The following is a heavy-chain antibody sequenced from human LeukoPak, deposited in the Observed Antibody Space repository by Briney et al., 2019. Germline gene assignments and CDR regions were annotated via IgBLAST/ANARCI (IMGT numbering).Heavy chain of an antibody. D-gene: IGHD2-2*02. V-gene: IGHV1-8*02. J-gene: IGHJ6*02. Sequence: ASVKVSCKASGYTFTGYYMHWVRQAPGQGLEWMGWMNPNSGNTGYAQKFQGRVAMTRNTSISTAYMELSSLRSEDTAVYYCARYCSSTSCYIDYYYGMDVWGQGTTVTVS. CDR2: MNPNSGNT. CDR3: ARYCSSTSCYIDYYYGMDV. CDR1: GYTFTGYY.